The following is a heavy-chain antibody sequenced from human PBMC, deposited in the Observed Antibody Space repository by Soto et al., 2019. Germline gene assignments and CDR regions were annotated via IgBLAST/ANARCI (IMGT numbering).Heavy chain of an antibody. J-gene: IGHJ3*02. CDR1: GYTFTYRY. Sequence: SVKVSCKASGYTFTYRYLHWVRQAPGQALEWMGWITPFNGNTNYAQKFQDRVTITRDRSMSTAYMELSSLRSEDTAMYYCAILGWFGGLSPNDAFDIWGQGTMVTVSS. CDR3: AILGWFGGLSPNDAFDI. V-gene: IGHV1-45*02. D-gene: IGHD3-10*01. CDR2: ITPFNGNT.